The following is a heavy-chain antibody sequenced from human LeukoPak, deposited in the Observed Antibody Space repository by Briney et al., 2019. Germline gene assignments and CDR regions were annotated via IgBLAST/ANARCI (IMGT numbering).Heavy chain of an antibody. Sequence: GGSLRLSCAASQFAFNLHAMNGVRRAPGKGLDWVAVMSFDGSHIYYADSVKGRFTISRDNSNNTLFLQMNSLNADDTAVYYCARGGTYYYQYYYMDVWGKGTTVTVSS. V-gene: IGHV3-30*16. CDR1: QFAFNLHA. J-gene: IGHJ6*03. CDR2: MSFDGSHI. CDR3: ARGGTYYYQYYYMDV. D-gene: IGHD3-16*01.